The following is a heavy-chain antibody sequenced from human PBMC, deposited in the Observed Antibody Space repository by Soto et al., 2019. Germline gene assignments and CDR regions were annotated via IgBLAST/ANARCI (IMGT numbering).Heavy chain of an antibody. CDR3: ARGGYSSTWSNLLDRSGLDV. Sequence: ASVKVSCKASGYSLSGYYLHWVRQAPGKGLEWMGGFDPEDGETIYAQKFQGRVTMTEDTSTDTAYMELRSLRSEDTAVYYCARGGYSSTWSNLLDRSGLDVWGQGTTVTVSS. CDR2: FDPEDGET. V-gene: IGHV1-24*01. J-gene: IGHJ6*02. CDR1: GYSLSGYY. D-gene: IGHD6-13*01.